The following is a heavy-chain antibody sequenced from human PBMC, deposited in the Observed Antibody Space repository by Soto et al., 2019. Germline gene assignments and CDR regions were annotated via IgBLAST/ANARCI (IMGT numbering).Heavy chain of an antibody. V-gene: IGHV3-48*03. D-gene: IGHD3-9*01. CDR2: ISSSGSTI. Sequence: GGSLRLSCAASGFTFSSYEMNWVRQAPGKGLEWVSYISSSGSTIYYADSVKGRFTISRDNAKNSLYLQMNSLRAEDTAVYYCASSILTGYYWALDYWGQGTLVTVSS. J-gene: IGHJ4*02. CDR3: ASSILTGYYWALDY. CDR1: GFTFSSYE.